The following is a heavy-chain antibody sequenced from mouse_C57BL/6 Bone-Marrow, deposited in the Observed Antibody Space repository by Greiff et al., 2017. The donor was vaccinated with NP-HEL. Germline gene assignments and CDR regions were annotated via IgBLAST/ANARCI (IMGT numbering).Heavy chain of an antibody. J-gene: IGHJ4*01. CDR1: GYTFTSYW. CDR3: ARALIYSYARNY. CDR2: IHPNSGST. V-gene: IGHV1-64*01. Sequence: VQLQESGAELVKPGASVKLSCKASGYTFTSYWMHWVKQRPGQGLEWIGMIHPNSGSTNYNEKFKSKATLTVDKSSSTAYMQLSSLTSEDSAVYYCARALIYSYARNYWGQGTSVTVSS.